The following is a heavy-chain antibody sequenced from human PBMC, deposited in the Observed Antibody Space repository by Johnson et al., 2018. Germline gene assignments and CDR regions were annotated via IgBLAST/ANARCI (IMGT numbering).Heavy chain of an antibody. J-gene: IGHJ4*02. CDR2: ISSDETSK. CDR3: VPEGPRHCFDY. Sequence: QVQLVESGGGVVQPGRSLRLSCAASGFTFSTYAMHWVRQVPGRGLEWVAVISSDETSKYYADSVKGRFTISRDNSRNTLYLQMTSLRPDDTAVYYCVPEGPRHCFDYWGQGTLVTVSS. CDR1: GFTFSTYA. V-gene: IGHV3-30*04.